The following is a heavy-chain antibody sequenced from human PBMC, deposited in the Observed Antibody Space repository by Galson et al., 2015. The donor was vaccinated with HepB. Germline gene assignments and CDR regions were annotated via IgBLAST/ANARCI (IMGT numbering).Heavy chain of an antibody. J-gene: IGHJ4*02. CDR3: ARARDGDYEGVFDY. Sequence: SVKVSCKASGYTFTSYGISWVRQAPGQGLEWMGWISAYNGSTNYAQKLQSRVTMTTDTSTSTAYMELRSLRSDDTAVYYCARARDGDYEGVFDYWGQGTLVTVSP. CDR2: ISAYNGST. CDR1: GYTFTSYG. D-gene: IGHD4-17*01. V-gene: IGHV1-18*01.